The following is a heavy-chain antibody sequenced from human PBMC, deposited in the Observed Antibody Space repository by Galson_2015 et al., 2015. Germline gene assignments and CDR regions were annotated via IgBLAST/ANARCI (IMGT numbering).Heavy chain of an antibody. J-gene: IGHJ3*01. V-gene: IGHV3-23*01. Sequence: SLRLSCAASGFTFRNFPMSWVRQAPGKGLEWVSAIRGSDGSTYYSDSVKGRFTISRDNSKNTLHLQMNSLRPEDTAVYYCAKGGRSELQPANGHDGFDFWGQGTMVTVSS. D-gene: IGHD1-14*01. CDR2: IRGSDGST. CDR3: AKGGRSELQPANGHDGFDF. CDR1: GFTFRNFP.